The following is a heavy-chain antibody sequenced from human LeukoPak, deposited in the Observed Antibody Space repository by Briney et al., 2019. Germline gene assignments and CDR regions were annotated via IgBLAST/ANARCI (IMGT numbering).Heavy chain of an antibody. J-gene: IGHJ4*02. CDR3: TTGAVRGVIIMDLDRY. V-gene: IGHV3-15*01. CDR1: GFTFSNAW. D-gene: IGHD3-10*02. Sequence: PGGSLRLSCAASGFTFSNAWMSWVRQAPGKGLEWVGRIKSKTDGGTTDYAAPVKGRFTISRDDSKNTLYLQMNSLKTEDTAVYYCTTGAVRGVIIMDLDRYWGQGTLVTVSS. CDR2: IKSKTDGGTT.